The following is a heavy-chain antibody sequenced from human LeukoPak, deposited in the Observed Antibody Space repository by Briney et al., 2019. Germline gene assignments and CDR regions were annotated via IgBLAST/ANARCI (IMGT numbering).Heavy chain of an antibody. CDR2: ISAYNGNT. V-gene: IGHV1-18*01. CDR1: GYTFTSYG. CDR3: ARLADSGSYHDAFDI. J-gene: IGHJ3*02. Sequence: GASVKVSCKASGYTFTSYGISWVRQAPGQGLEWMGWISAYNGNTNYAQKLQGRVTMTTDTSTSTAYMELRSLRSEDTAVYYCARLADSGSYHDAFDIWGQGTMVTVSS. D-gene: IGHD1-26*01.